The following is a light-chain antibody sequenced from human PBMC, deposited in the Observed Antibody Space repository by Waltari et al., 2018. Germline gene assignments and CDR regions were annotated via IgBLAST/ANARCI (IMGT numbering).Light chain of an antibody. Sequence: DIYMTQSPSSLSASVGDRVTITCRASQSIGNYLNWYQQKPGKAPNLLIYTASTLQSGVPSRFSSSGSGTDFTLTISSLHPEDFSTYDCQQSYSSPRTFGQGTKLEIK. CDR3: QQSYSSPRT. V-gene: IGKV1-39*01. J-gene: IGKJ1*01. CDR1: QSIGNY. CDR2: TAS.